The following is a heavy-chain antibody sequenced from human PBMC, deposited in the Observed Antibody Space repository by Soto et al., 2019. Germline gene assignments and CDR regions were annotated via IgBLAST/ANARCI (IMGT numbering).Heavy chain of an antibody. Sequence: SETLSLTCTVSGDSISSSTYYWGWIRQPPGKGLEWIGSIYYSGTTNYNPSLKSRVTISVDTSKIQFSLKLSSVTAADTALYYCARQTQGCTAGSCYYAVDYWGPGTLVTVSS. J-gene: IGHJ4*02. D-gene: IGHD2-15*01. CDR1: GDSISSSTYY. V-gene: IGHV4-39*01. CDR3: ARQTQGCTAGSCYYAVDY. CDR2: IYYSGTT.